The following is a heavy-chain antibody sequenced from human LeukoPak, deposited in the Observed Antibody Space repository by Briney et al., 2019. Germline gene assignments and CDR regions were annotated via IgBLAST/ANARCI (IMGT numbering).Heavy chain of an antibody. CDR2: IYPGDSDT. CDR3: ARYLHHATSFDS. CDR1: GYTFTNYW. Sequence: GESLKISCKGSGYTFTNYWIAWVRQMPGKGLEWMGIIYPGDSDTRYSPSFQGQVTISADKSITTASLQWSSLKASDTSMYYCARYLHHATSFDSWGQGTLVTVSS. V-gene: IGHV5-51*01. J-gene: IGHJ4*02.